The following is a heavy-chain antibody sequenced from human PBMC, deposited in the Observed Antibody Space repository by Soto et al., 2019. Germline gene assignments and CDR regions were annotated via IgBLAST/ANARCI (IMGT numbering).Heavy chain of an antibody. CDR3: AKEYSSGWKAFDY. D-gene: IGHD6-19*01. CDR2: ISGSGGST. CDR1: GFTLSSYA. Sequence: GGSLRLSCAAPGFTLSSYAMSWVRQAPGKGLEWVSAISGSGGSTYYADSVKGRFTISRDNSKNTLYLQMNSLRAEDTAVYYCAKEYSSGWKAFDYWGQGTLVTVSS. V-gene: IGHV3-23*01. J-gene: IGHJ4*02.